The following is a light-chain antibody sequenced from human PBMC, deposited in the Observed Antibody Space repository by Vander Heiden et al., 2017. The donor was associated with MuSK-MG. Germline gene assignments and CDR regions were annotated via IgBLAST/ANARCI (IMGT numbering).Light chain of an antibody. J-gene: IGKJ1*01. CDR1: QSISIW. V-gene: IGKV1-5*03. Sequence: DIQMTQSPSTLSASLGDRVTITCRASQSISIWVAWHQQKPVKAPKLLMYKASNLESGVPSRFSGSGSVTEFTLTIIILHPDDIATYYFQEYLTSSPGFGQWTKVELK. CDR2: KAS. CDR3: QEYLTSSPG.